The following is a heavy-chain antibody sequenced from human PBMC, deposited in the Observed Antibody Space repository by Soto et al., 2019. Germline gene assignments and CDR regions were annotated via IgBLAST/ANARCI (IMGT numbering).Heavy chain of an antibody. CDR3: ARRSFPYSGSPLEPWSDALDI. D-gene: IGHD1-26*01. V-gene: IGHV3-30*04. CDR2: ISYNGNNK. CDR1: GFSISTYA. Sequence: QVQLVESGGGVVQPGRSLRLSCADSGFSISTYALHWVRQAPGKGPEWVAIISYNGNNKHYADSVKGRFTISRDNSKNTVDLQMNSLRVEDTAMYYCARRSFPYSGSPLEPWSDALDIWGQGTMVTVSS. J-gene: IGHJ3*02.